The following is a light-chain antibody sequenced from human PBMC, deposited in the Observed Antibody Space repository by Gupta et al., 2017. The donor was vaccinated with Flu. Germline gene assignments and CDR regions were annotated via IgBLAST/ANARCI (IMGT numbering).Light chain of an antibody. CDR1: HGISGW. V-gene: IGKV1-12*01. J-gene: IGKJ2*03. CDR3: ERRHGLPYS. Sequence: DIHMTRFPSSVSASVGDILTLPRRASHGISGWLAYNQQKGGKAPNLLIYATSRAHTRLPSRISSSSSAAYFSLTISIRPPDDSATYCSERRHGLPYSFGEGTKLEIK. CDR2: ATS.